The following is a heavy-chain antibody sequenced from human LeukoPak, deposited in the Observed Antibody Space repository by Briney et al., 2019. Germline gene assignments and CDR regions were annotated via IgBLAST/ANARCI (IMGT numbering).Heavy chain of an antibody. D-gene: IGHD3-22*01. J-gene: IGHJ3*02. CDR2: IYSGGST. V-gene: IGHV3-53*01. Sequence: QTGGSLTLSCAASGFTVSSNYMNWVRQAPGKGLEWVSVIYSGGSTFYADSVEGRFTISRDNSNNTLYLQMNSLRAEDTAMYYCAREYYDNSGGEDAFDIWGPGTMVTVSS. CDR1: GFTVSSNY. CDR3: AREYYDNSGGEDAFDI.